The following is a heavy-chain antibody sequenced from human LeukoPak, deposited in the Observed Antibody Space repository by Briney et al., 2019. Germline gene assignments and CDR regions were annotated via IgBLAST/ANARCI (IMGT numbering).Heavy chain of an antibody. V-gene: IGHV4-59*01. Sequence: PSETLSLTCTVSGGSISSYYWSWIRQPPGKGLEWIGYIYYSGSTNYNPSLKSRVTISVDTSKNQFSLKLSSVTAADTAVYYCARDYGDYVYSLDYWGQGTLVTVSS. CDR2: IYYSGST. J-gene: IGHJ4*02. D-gene: IGHD4-17*01. CDR1: GGSISSYY. CDR3: ARDYGDYVYSLDY.